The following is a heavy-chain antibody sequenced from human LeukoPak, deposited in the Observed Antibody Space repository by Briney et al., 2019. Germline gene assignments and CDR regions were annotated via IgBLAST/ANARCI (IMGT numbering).Heavy chain of an antibody. CDR2: AYSRCRGGR. CDR3: ARGTNATFDI. D-gene: IGHD1-7*01. CDR1: RDSVSSNSVA. Sequence: SQTLSLTCAISRDSVSSNSVAWNWIRQSPSRGLEWLGRAYSRCRGGRDYAISVRSRINIDTDTSRNQFSLQLSSVTPEDTAVYYCARGTNATFDIWSQGTMVTVSS. J-gene: IGHJ3*02. V-gene: IGHV6-1*01.